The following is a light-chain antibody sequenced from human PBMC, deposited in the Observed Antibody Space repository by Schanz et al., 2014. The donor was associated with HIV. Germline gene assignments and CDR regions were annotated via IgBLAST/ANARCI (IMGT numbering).Light chain of an antibody. J-gene: IGLJ3*02. V-gene: IGLV8-61*01. CDR3: VLYMGSGIWV. CDR2: NTN. Sequence: QTVVTQEPSFSVSPGGTVTLTCALNSDSVSTNSFPSWYQQTPGQAPRTLIYNTNTRSSGVPDRFSGSILGNKAALTITGAQADDESDYYCVLYMGSGIWVFGGGTKLTVL. CDR1: SDSVSTNSF.